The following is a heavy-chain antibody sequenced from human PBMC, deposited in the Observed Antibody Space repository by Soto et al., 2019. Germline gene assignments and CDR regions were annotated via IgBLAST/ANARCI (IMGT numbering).Heavy chain of an antibody. V-gene: IGHV3-30*18. CDR3: AKDLGGQWLVYWFDP. Sequence: GGSLRLSCAASGFTFSSYGMHWVRQAPGKGLEWVAVISYDGSNKYYADSVKGRFTISRDNSKNTLYLQMNSLRAEDTAVYYCAKDLGGQWLVYWFDPWGQGTLVTVSS. D-gene: IGHD6-19*01. J-gene: IGHJ5*02. CDR2: ISYDGSNK. CDR1: GFTFSSYG.